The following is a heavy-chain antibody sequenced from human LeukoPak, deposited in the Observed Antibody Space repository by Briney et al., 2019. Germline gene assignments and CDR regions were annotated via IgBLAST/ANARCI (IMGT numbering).Heavy chain of an antibody. CDR3: AREYDSSGYYYDAFDI. J-gene: IGHJ3*02. CDR1: GGSISSGGYS. Sequence: PSETLSLTCTVSGGSISSGGYSWSWIRQHPGKGLEWIGYIYYSGSTYYNPSLKSRVTISVDTSKNQFSLKLSSVTAADTAVYYCAREYDSSGYYYDAFDIWGQGTMVTVSS. D-gene: IGHD3-22*01. CDR2: IYYSGST. V-gene: IGHV4-31*03.